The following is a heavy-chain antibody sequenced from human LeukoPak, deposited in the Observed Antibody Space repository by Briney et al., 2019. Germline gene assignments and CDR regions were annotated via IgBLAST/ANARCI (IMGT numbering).Heavy chain of an antibody. CDR1: GGTFSSYA. Sequence: SVKVSCKASGGTFSSYAISWVRQAPGQGLEWMGGIIPIFGTANYAQKFQGRVTITADESTSTAYMELSSLRSEDTAVYYCAGGVLAPAINYSSSGRTVWGKGPTVTVS. D-gene: IGHD2-15*01. CDR2: IIPIFGTA. J-gene: IGHJ6*03. V-gene: IGHV1-69*13. CDR3: AGGVLAPAINYSSSGRTV.